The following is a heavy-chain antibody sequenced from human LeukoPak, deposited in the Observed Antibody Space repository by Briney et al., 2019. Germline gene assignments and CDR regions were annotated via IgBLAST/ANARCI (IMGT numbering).Heavy chain of an antibody. J-gene: IGHJ4*02. CDR3: ARTLRGGDWYFDY. V-gene: IGHV3-23*01. Sequence: PGGSLRLSCAASGFTFSSYAMSWVRQTPEKGLEWVSTISAGGGSTYYADSVKGLFSISRDNSKNTLYLQMNSLRADDTALYHCARTLRGGDWYFDYWGQGTLVTDSS. CDR1: GFTFSSYA. CDR2: ISAGGGST. D-gene: IGHD2-21*02.